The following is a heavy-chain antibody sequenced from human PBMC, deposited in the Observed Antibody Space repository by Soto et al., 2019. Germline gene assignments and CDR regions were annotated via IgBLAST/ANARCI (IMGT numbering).Heavy chain of an antibody. J-gene: IGHJ4*02. D-gene: IGHD2-15*01. V-gene: IGHV3-23*01. CDR2: ISGSGGST. CDR1: GFTFGSYA. CDR3: ARQQGGSLSSLYFDC. Sequence: EVQMLEYGGGLVQPGGSLGLSCAAAGFTFGSYAMSWVRQAPGKGLEWVSGISGSGGSTFYADSVKGRFTISRDNSNNMVYLQMDNVRADDTAVYYCARQQGGSLSSLYFDCWGQGTLVTVSS.